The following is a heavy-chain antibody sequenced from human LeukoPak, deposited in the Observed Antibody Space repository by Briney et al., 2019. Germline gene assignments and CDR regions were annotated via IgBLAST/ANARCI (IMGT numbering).Heavy chain of an antibody. CDR3: ARDQDTMVRGVYFDY. D-gene: IGHD3-10*01. Sequence: ASVKVSCKASGYTFTSYDIDWVRQATGQGLEWMGWMNPNSGNTGYAQKFQGRVTMTRDTSTSTVYMELSSLRSEDTAVYYCARDQDTMVRGVYFDYWGQGTLVTVSS. V-gene: IGHV1-8*01. CDR2: MNPNSGNT. CDR1: GYTFTSYD. J-gene: IGHJ4*02.